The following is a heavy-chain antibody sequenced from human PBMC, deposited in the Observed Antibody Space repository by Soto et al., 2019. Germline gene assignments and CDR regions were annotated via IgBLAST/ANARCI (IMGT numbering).Heavy chain of an antibody. CDR3: ARLGSRYSSGWSPGVFDF. CDR2: IYYSGST. CDR1: GGSISSYY. Sequence: QVQLQESGPGLVKPSETLSLTCTVSGGSISSYYWSWIRQPPGKGLEWIGYIYYSGSTNYNPSLKSRVTIAVDTSKSQFSVKLSSVTAADTAVNYCARLGSRYSSGWSPGVFDFWGQGTLVTVSS. J-gene: IGHJ4*02. D-gene: IGHD6-19*01. V-gene: IGHV4-59*08.